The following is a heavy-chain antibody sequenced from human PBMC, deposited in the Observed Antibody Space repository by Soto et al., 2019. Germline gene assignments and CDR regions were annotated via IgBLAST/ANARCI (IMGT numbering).Heavy chain of an antibody. CDR2: IAFDGSTQ. D-gene: IGHD5-12*01. CDR3: AKGRIVSGDDPEFDY. CDR1: GFTFSNFG. V-gene: IGHV3-30*18. J-gene: IGHJ4*02. Sequence: QVQLVESGGGVVQPGRSLRLSCTASGFTFSNFGMHWVRQAPGKGLEWVAAIAFDGSTQYYGDSVKGRFTISSDNSKNTLYLQMNNLRTEDTAVYFCAKGRIVSGDDPEFDYWGQGTLVTVSS.